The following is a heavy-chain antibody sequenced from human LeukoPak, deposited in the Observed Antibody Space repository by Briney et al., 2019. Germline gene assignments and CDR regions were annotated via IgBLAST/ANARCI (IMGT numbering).Heavy chain of an antibody. D-gene: IGHD4-23*01. V-gene: IGHV5-51*01. CDR2: IYPGDSDT. CDR1: GYSFTTYW. J-gene: IGHJ3*02. Sequence: GESLKISCKDSGYSFTTYWIAWVRQMPGKGLEWMGIIYPGDSDTTYSPSFQGQVTVSADKSISTAYLQWNSLKASDTAMYYCARRRWADAFDIWGQGTMVTVSS. CDR3: ARRRWADAFDI.